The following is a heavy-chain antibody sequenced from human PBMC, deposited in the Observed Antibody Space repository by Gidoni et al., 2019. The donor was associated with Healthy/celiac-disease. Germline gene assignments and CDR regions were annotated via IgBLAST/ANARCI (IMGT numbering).Heavy chain of an antibody. V-gene: IGHV4-39*01. CDR1: GGSISSSSYY. CDR2: IYYSGST. CDR3: ARLVYGGHFDY. D-gene: IGHD4-17*01. Sequence: QLQLQESGPGLVKPSETLSLTCTVSGGSISSSSYYWGWIRQPPGKGLEWIGSIYYSGSTYYNPSLKSRVTISVDTSKNQFSLKLSSVTAADTAVYYCARLVYGGHFDYWGQGTLVTVSS. J-gene: IGHJ4*02.